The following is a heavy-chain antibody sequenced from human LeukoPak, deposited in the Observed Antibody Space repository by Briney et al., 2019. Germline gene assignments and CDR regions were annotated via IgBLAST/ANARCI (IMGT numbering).Heavy chain of an antibody. CDR2: IYYSGTT. CDR1: GGSISYYY. V-gene: IGHV4-59*01. CDR3: AREDPQTTVPEGMDV. D-gene: IGHD4-17*01. J-gene: IGHJ6*02. Sequence: PSETLSLTFTVSGGSISYYYWSWIRQSPGKGLEWIGYIYYSGTTNYNPSLKSRATISVDTYKNQFYLQLRSVTAADTAVYYCAREDPQTTVPEGMDVWGQGTTVTVSS.